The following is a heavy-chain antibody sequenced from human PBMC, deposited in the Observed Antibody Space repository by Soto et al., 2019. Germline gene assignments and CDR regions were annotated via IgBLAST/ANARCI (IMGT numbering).Heavy chain of an antibody. CDR3: ARDYTRSFDY. Sequence: ASVKVSCKASGYTFTTYAIHWARQAPGQRLEWMGWINTGNGNTKYSQKFQGRVTITRDTSASTAYMELSSLRSEDTAVYYCARDYTRSFDYWGQGTLVTVSS. CDR2: INTGNGNT. V-gene: IGHV1-3*04. CDR1: GYTFTTYA. J-gene: IGHJ4*02. D-gene: IGHD4-4*01.